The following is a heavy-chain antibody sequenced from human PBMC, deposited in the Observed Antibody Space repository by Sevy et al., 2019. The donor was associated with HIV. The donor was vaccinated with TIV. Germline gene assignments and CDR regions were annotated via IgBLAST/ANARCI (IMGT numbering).Heavy chain of an antibody. Sequence: GGSLRLSCAASGFTFNNYGMFWVRQAPEEGLEWVAVMSKDGTNKHYANSVKGRFTISRDNSKSMLYLQMDSLRAEDTAVYYCAKDTTLYSGYFNYWGQGTLVTVSS. CDR1: GFTFNNYG. J-gene: IGHJ4*02. CDR2: MSKDGTNK. D-gene: IGHD5-12*01. V-gene: IGHV3-30*18. CDR3: AKDTTLYSGYFNY.